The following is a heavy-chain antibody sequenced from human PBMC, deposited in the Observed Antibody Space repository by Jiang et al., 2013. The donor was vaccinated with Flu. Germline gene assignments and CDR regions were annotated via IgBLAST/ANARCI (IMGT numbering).Heavy chain of an antibody. CDR3: ARQGYYDYVWGSYRYHWFDP. CDR2: IYYSGST. V-gene: IGHV4-39*01. D-gene: IGHD3-16*02. Sequence: GLVKPSETLSLTCTVSGGSISSSSYYWGWIRQPPGKGLEWIGSIYYSGSTYYNPSLKSRVTISVDTSKNQFSLKLSSVTAADTAVYYCARQGYYDYVWGSYRYHWFDPWGQGTLVTVSS. CDR1: GGSISSSSYY. J-gene: IGHJ5*02.